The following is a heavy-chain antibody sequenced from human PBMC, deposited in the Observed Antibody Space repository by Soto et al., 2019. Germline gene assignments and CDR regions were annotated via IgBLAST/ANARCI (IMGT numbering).Heavy chain of an antibody. CDR2: ISSSSSYI. V-gene: IGHV3-21*01. CDR3: ARDHISRDLPFDY. Sequence: PGGSLRLSCAASGFTFSSYSMNWVRQAPGKGLEWVSSISSSSSYIYYADSVKGRFTISRDNAKNSLYLQMNSLRADDTAVYYCARDHISRDLPFDYWGQGTLVTVSS. D-gene: IGHD3-3*02. J-gene: IGHJ4*02. CDR1: GFTFSSYS.